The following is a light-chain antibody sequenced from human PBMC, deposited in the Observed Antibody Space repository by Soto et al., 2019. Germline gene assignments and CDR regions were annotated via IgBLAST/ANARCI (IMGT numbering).Light chain of an antibody. CDR2: GTS. CDR1: QSVSSSY. CDR3: QRYGSSLYT. Sequence: EIVLTQSPGTLSLSPGERATLSCRASQSVSSSYLAWYQQKPGQAPRLLIYGTSSRATGIPDKFSGSGSGTDFTLTINRLEPEDSAVYHCQRYGSSLYTFGQGTKLEIK. V-gene: IGKV3-20*01. J-gene: IGKJ2*01.